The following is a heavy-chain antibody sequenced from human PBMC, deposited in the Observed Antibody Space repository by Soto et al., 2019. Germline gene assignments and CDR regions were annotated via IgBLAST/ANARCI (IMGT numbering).Heavy chain of an antibody. CDR2: INSDGSTT. V-gene: IGHV3-74*01. Sequence: EVQLVESGGGLVQPGGSLRLSCADSGFIISSNWMHWVRQAPGKGLVWVSRINSDGSTTSYADSVKGRFTISRDNAKNTLYLQMNRLSAEGTGVYYCARGPSGWYGFDYWGQGSLVTVSS. J-gene: IGHJ4*02. D-gene: IGHD6-19*01. CDR3: ARGPSGWYGFDY. CDR1: GFIISSNW.